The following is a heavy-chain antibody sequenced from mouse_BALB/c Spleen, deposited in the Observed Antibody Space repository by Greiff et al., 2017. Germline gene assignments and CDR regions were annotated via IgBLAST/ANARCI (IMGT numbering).Heavy chain of an antibody. J-gene: IGHJ3*01. Sequence: EVKLQESGGGLVQPGGSMKLSCVASGFTFSSYWMSWVRQSPEKGLEWVAEIRLKSDNYATHYAESVKGKFTISRDDSKSRLYLQMNSLRAEDTGIYYCTDGAYWGQGTLVTVSA. V-gene: IGHV6-3*01. CDR2: IRLKSDNYAT. CDR3: TDGAY. CDR1: GFTFSSYW.